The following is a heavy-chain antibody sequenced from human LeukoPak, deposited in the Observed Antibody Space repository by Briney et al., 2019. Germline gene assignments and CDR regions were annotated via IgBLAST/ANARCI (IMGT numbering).Heavy chain of an antibody. CDR2: INPNTGVT. CDR1: EYTFTGYN. CDR3: ARVYSSSRRWFDP. D-gene: IGHD6-13*01. J-gene: IGHJ5*02. V-gene: IGHV1-2*02. Sequence: ASVKVSCKASEYTFTGYNIHWVRQAPGQGLEWMGWINPNTGVTNITQRFQGRVTMTRDTSISTAYMELSRLRSDDTAVYYCARVYSSSRRWFDPWGQGTLVTVSS.